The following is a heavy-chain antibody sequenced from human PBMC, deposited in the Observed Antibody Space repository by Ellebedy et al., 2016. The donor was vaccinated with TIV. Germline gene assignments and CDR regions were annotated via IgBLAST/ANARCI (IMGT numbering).Heavy chain of an antibody. D-gene: IGHD1-1*01. CDR3: ARDSWMPDPGVDS. J-gene: IGHJ4*02. CDR2: IYYSGST. Sequence: SETLSLTCTVSGGSISSYYWSWIRQPPGKGLEWIGYIYYSGSTYYNPSLKSRVTISVDTSKNQFSLKLSSVTAADTAVYYCARDSWMPDPGVDSWGRGTLVTVSS. CDR1: GGSISSYY. V-gene: IGHV4-59*12.